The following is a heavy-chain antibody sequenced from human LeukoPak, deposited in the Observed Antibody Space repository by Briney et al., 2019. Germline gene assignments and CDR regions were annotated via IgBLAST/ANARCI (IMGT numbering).Heavy chain of an antibody. Sequence: PGGSLRLSCAASGFTFSSYGMHWVRQAPGKGLEWVAVISYDGSNKYYADSVKGRFTISRDNSKNTLYLQMNSLRAEDTAVYYCAKRGYDFWSGSGWDYYYGMDVWGQGTTVTVSS. J-gene: IGHJ6*02. V-gene: IGHV3-30*18. CDR2: ISYDGSNK. CDR1: GFTFSSYG. D-gene: IGHD3-3*01. CDR3: AKRGYDFWSGSGWDYYYGMDV.